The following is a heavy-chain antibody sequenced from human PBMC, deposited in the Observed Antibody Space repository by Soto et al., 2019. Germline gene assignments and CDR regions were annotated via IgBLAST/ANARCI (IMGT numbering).Heavy chain of an antibody. CDR1: GYTFTSYG. J-gene: IGHJ4*02. V-gene: IGHV1-18*01. CDR2: ISAYNGNT. D-gene: IGHD5-12*01. Sequence: ASVKVSCKASGYTFTSYGISWVRQAPGQGLEWMGWISAYNGNTNYAQKLQGRVTMTTDTSTSTAYMELSSLRSEDTAVYYCASRSRWLQSGDYFDYWGQGTLVTVSS. CDR3: ASRSRWLQSGDYFDY.